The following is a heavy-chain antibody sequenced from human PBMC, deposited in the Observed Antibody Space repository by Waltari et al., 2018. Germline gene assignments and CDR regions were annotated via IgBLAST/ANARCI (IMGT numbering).Heavy chain of an antibody. CDR1: GGSISSYY. Sequence: QVQLQESGPGLVKPSETLSLTCTVSGGSISSYYWSWIRQPPGKGLEWIGYIYYSGSTNYNPSLKSRVTISVDTSKNQFSLKLSSVTAADTAVYYCASGMRAVAGSYYYYMDVWGKGTTVTVSS. CDR3: ASGMRAVAGSYYYYMDV. CDR2: IYYSGST. V-gene: IGHV4-59*01. D-gene: IGHD6-19*01. J-gene: IGHJ6*03.